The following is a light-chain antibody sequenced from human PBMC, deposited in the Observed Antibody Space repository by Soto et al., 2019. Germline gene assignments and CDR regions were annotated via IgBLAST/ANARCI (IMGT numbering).Light chain of an antibody. V-gene: IGKV3-20*01. Sequence: DIVLTQSPGTLSLSPGESAALSCRASQSVTSDYLVWYRQKPGQAPRLLIYAVSGRAAGIPDRFSGSGSGTDFTLTITRLEPEDSAVYYCQQHSSSPWTFGQGTRVEV. CDR2: AVS. CDR3: QQHSSSPWT. CDR1: QSVTSDY. J-gene: IGKJ1*01.